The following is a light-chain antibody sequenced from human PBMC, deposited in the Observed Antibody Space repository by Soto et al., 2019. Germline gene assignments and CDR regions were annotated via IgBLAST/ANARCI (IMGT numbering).Light chain of an antibody. CDR2: DVS. CDR3: CSYTTSNTRQIV. CDR1: SSDVGGYNY. J-gene: IGLJ1*01. V-gene: IGLV2-14*01. Sequence: QSVLTQPASLSGSPGQSITISCTGTSSDVGGYNYVSWYQQHPGKAPKFMIYDVSNRPSGVSNRFSGSKSGNTASLTISGLQAEDEAYYYCCSYTTSNTRQIVFGTGTKVTVL.